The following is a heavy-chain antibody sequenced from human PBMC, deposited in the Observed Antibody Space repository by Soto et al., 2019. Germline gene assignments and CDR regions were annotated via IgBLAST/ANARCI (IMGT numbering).Heavy chain of an antibody. Sequence: LSLTCAVYGGSFSGYYWSWIRQPPGKGLEWIGEINHSGSTNYNPSLKSRVTISVDTSKNQFSLKLSSVTAADTAVYYCARGRFLRGYCSGGSCYSSWFDPWGQGNLVTVSS. V-gene: IGHV4-34*01. CDR3: ARGRFLRGYCSGGSCYSSWFDP. CDR2: INHSGST. D-gene: IGHD2-15*01. CDR1: GGSFSGYY. J-gene: IGHJ5*02.